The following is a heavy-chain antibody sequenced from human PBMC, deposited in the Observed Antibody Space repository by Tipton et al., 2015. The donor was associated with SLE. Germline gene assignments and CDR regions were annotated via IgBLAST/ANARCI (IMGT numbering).Heavy chain of an antibody. D-gene: IGHD1-1*01. Sequence: QLVQSGPEVKKPGASVKVSCKASGYTFTTYYIHWVRQAPGQGLEWMGVINPSDHSTGYVEKGRVTITSDTSTTTVYVDLSSLRSEDTAVYYCATHHAVQDWNSAFDFWGQGTQVTVSS. CDR1: GYTFTTYY. J-gene: IGHJ3*01. V-gene: IGHV1-46*01. CDR2: INPSDHST. CDR3: ATHHAVQDWNSAFDF.